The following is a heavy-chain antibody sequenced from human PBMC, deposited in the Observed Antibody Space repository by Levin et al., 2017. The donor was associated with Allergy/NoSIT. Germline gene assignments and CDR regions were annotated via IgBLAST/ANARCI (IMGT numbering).Heavy chain of an antibody. CDR1: GFTFSSYS. Sequence: AGGSLRLSCAASGFTFSSYSMNWVRQAPGKGLEWVSSISSSSSYIYYADSVKGRFTISRDNAKNSLYLQMNSLRAEDTAVYYCARGAIAVAGTRGAFDIWGQGTMVTVSS. D-gene: IGHD6-19*01. J-gene: IGHJ3*02. CDR2: ISSSSSYI. V-gene: IGHV3-21*01. CDR3: ARGAIAVAGTRGAFDI.